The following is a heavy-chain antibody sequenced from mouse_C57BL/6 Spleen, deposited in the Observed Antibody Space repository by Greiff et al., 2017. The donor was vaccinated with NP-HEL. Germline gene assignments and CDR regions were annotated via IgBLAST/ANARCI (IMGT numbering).Heavy chain of an antibody. D-gene: IGHD2-5*01. V-gene: IGHV1-15*01. CDR2: IDPETGGT. Sequence: VKLQESGAELVRPGASVTLSCKASGYTFTDYEMHWVKQTPVHGLEWIGAIDPETGGTAYNQKFKGTAILTADKSSSTAYMELRSLTSEDSAVYYCTRGDYYSNYVFDYWGQGTTLTVSS. CDR3: TRGDYYSNYVFDY. CDR1: GYTFTDYE. J-gene: IGHJ2*01.